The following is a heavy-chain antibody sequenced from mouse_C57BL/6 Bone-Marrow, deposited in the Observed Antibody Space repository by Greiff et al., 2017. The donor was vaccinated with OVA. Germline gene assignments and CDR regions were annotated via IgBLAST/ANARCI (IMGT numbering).Heavy chain of an antibody. CDR3: ARAYYYGSSYYAMDY. Sequence: QVQLQQPGTELVKPGASVKLSCKASGYTFTSYWMHWVKQRPGQGLEWIGNINPSNGGTNYNEKFKSKATLTVDQSSSTAYMQLSSLTSEDSAVYDCARAYYYGSSYYAMDYWGQGTSVTVSS. V-gene: IGHV1-53*01. J-gene: IGHJ4*01. CDR2: INPSNGGT. CDR1: GYTFTSYW. D-gene: IGHD1-1*01.